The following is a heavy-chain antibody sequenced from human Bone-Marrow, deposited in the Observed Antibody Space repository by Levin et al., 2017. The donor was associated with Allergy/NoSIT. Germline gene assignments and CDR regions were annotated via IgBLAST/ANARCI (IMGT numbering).Heavy chain of an antibody. CDR1: GYSISSGYN. V-gene: IGHV4-38-2*01. D-gene: IGHD6-13*01. CDR3: TGQKAAVGAFDL. CDR2: IYHTGTA. Sequence: SETLSLTCAVSGYSISSGYNWGWIRQPPGKGLEWIGNIYHTGTAYYNPSLKGRVTLLVDRSTNRFSLKLSSVTAADTAVYYCTGQKAAVGAFDLWGQGSLVTVSS. J-gene: IGHJ4*02.